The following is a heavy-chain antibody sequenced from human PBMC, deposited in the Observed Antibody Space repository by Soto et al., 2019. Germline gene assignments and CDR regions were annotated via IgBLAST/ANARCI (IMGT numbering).Heavy chain of an antibody. CDR1: GYTFTGYY. V-gene: IGHV1-2*02. Sequence: AAVKVSCKASGYTFTGYYMHWVRQAPGQGLEWMGWINPNSGGTNYAQKFQGRVTMTRDTSISTAYMELSRLRSDDTAVYYCARTMVRGVIWWFDPWGQGTLVTVSS. J-gene: IGHJ5*02. D-gene: IGHD3-10*01. CDR3: ARTMVRGVIWWFDP. CDR2: INPNSGGT.